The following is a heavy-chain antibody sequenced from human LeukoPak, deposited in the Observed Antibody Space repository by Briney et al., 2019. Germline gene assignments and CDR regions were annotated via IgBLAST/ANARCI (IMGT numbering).Heavy chain of an antibody. J-gene: IGHJ3*02. D-gene: IGHD3-10*01. Sequence: SETLSLTCTVSGGSISSYYWSWIRQPPGKGLEWNGYIYYSGSTNYNPSLKSRVTISVDTSKNQFSLKLSSVTAADTAVYYCASGELLPPDYDAFDIWGQGTMVTVSS. CDR2: IYYSGST. V-gene: IGHV4-59*01. CDR3: ASGELLPPDYDAFDI. CDR1: GGSISSYY.